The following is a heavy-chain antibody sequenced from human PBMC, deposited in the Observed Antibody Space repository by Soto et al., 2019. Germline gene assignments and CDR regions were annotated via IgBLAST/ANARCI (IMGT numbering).Heavy chain of an antibody. V-gene: IGHV4-34*01. CDR3: ARFTLRLRRDYAFDI. J-gene: IGHJ3*02. CDR2: INHGGGT. D-gene: IGHD4-17*01. CDR1: GGSFSGHY. Sequence: KSSETLSLTWGIYGGSFSGHYWSWIRQVPGKGLEWIGEINHGGGTNYNPSLKSRVTISVDTSKNHFSLKLTSVTAADTPLYYCARFTLRLRRDYAFDIWGQGTMVTVSS.